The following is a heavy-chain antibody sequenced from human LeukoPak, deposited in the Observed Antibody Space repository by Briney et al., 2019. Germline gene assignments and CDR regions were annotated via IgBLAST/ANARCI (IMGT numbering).Heavy chain of an antibody. V-gene: IGHV3-23*01. CDR1: GFTFSSYA. D-gene: IGHD2-2*01. J-gene: IGHJ4*02. CDR3: AKGGNIVVVPAANEFDY. Sequence: GGSLRLSCAASGFTFSSYAMSWVRQAPGKGLEWVSAISGSGGSTYYADSVKGRFTISRDNSKNTLYLQMNSLRAEDTAVYYCAKGGNIVVVPAANEFDYWGQGTLVTVSS. CDR2: ISGSGGST.